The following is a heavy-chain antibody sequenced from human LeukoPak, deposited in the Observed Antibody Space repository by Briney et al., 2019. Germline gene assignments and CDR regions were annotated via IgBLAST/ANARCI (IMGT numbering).Heavy chain of an antibody. D-gene: IGHD2-15*01. CDR3: ARAQLLLPSYYYYYYTDV. CDR2: INPNSGGT. J-gene: IGHJ6*03. V-gene: IGHV1-2*02. Sequence: ASVKVSCKASGYTFTGYYMHWVRQAPGQGLEWMGWINPNSGGTNYAQKFQGRVTMTRDTSISTAYMELSRLRSDDTAVYYCARAQLLLPSYYYYYYTDVWGKGTTVTISS. CDR1: GYTFTGYY.